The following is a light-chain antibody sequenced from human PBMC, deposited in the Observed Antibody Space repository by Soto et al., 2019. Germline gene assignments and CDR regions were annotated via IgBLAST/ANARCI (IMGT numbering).Light chain of an antibody. CDR3: QQYSRDST. J-gene: IGKJ1*01. Sequence: DIQVTQSPSTLSSSVLERFTITCRASQSISRWLAWYQQKPGRAPKLLIYDASSLESGVPSRFSGSGSGTEFTLTISSLHPDDFASYYCQQYSRDSTFGQGTKVDIK. V-gene: IGKV1-5*01. CDR1: QSISRW. CDR2: DAS.